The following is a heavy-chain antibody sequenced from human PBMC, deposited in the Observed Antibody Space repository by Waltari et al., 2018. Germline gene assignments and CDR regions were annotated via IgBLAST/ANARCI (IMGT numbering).Heavy chain of an antibody. CDR1: GFTVSSNY. CDR2: IYSGGNT. D-gene: IGHD3-3*01. J-gene: IGHJ2*01. CDR3: ARDITVFGVVIRRYFDL. Sequence: EVQLVESGGGLIQPGGSLRLSCAASGFTVSSNYMSWVRQAPGKGLEWVSHIYSGGNTYYADSVKGRFTISRDNSKNTIYLQMNSLTAEDTAVYYCARDITVFGVVIRRYFDLWGRGTLVTVSS. V-gene: IGHV3-53*01.